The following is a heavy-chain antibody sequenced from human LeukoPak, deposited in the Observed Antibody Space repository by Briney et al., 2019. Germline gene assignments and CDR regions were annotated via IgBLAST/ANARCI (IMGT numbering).Heavy chain of an antibody. J-gene: IGHJ3*02. D-gene: IGHD1-26*01. CDR2: VIPMFGTA. V-gene: IGHV1-69*05. Sequence: RASVKVSCKASRGTFNTYAINWVRQAPGQGLEWMGGVIPMFGTANYAQKFQGRVTITTDASSNTAYMEMSSLRSDDSAVYFCARALVQPSGAFDIWGQGAMVTVSS. CDR3: ARALVQPSGAFDI. CDR1: RGTFNTYA.